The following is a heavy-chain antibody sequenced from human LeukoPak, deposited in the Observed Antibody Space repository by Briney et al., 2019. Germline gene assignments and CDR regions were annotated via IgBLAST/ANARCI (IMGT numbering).Heavy chain of an antibody. CDR2: ISYDGSNK. D-gene: IGHD2-2*02. V-gene: IGHV3-30-3*01. Sequence: GGSLRLSCAASGFTFGSYAMHWVRQAPGKGLEWVAVISYDGSNKYYADSVKGRFTISRDNSKNTLYLQMNSLRAEDTAVYYCARDTGYCSSISCYKPQVISDLPDYWGQGTLVTVSS. J-gene: IGHJ4*02. CDR3: ARDTGYCSSISCYKPQVISDLPDY. CDR1: GFTFGSYA.